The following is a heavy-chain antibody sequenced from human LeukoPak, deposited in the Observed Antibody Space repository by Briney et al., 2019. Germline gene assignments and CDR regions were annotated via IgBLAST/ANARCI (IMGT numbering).Heavy chain of an antibody. D-gene: IGHD6-19*01. CDR1: GFSFSSFR. J-gene: IGHJ4*02. Sequence: PGGSLRLSCAASGFSFSSFRMNWVRQAPGKGLEWVSSISSSSSYIEYADSVKGQFTISRDNAKNSLFLQMNSLGAEDTAVYYCARGYSSAWYYLDYWGQGTLVTVSS. CDR2: ISSSSSYI. CDR3: ARGYSSAWYYLDY. V-gene: IGHV3-21*01.